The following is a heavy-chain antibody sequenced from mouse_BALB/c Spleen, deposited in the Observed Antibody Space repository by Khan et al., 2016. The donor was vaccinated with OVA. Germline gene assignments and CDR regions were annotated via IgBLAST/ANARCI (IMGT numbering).Heavy chain of an antibody. V-gene: IGHV5-6*01. CDR1: GFTFSSYG. CDR3: ARQPGYYEGAAMDF. CDR2: ISSGGTYT. Sequence: EVMLVESGGDLVKPGGSLKLSCAASGFTFSSYGMSWVRQTPDKRLEWVAAISSGGTYTYSPDSLKARFTISRDNAKNTLSLQMSSMKSEDTAMYDCARQPGYYEGAAMDFWGQGTSVTVSS. D-gene: IGHD2-3*01. J-gene: IGHJ4*01.